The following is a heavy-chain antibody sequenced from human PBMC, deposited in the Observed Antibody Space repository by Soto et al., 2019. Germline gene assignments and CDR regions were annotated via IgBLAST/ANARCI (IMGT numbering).Heavy chain of an antibody. V-gene: IGHV4-39*07. Sequence: SETLSLTCSVSGGLIRSSSHYWGWIRQSPGTGLEWIGSIDESGTTYYNPSLQSRVTVSVDTSKNQFSLKLSSVTAADTAVYYCARLLAARRPDTPPDYWGQGTLVTVSS. CDR2: IDESGTT. CDR1: GGLIRSSSHY. CDR3: ARLLAARRPDTPPDY. D-gene: IGHD6-13*01. J-gene: IGHJ4*02.